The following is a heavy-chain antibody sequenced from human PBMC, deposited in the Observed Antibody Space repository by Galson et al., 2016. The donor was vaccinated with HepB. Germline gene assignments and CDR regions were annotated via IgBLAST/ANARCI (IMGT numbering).Heavy chain of an antibody. Sequence: SLRLSCAASGFTFSAYPTHWVRQAPGKGLVWISRIFTDGSGTLYADSVKGRFTISRDNAKNTLFLQMNSLRADDTAVYYCGRGSKYGFDMWGQGTMVTVSS. CDR1: GFTFSAYP. CDR2: IFTDGSGT. J-gene: IGHJ3*02. CDR3: GRGSKYGFDM. V-gene: IGHV3-74*01.